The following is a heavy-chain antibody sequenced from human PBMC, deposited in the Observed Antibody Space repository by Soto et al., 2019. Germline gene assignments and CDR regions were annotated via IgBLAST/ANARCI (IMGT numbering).Heavy chain of an antibody. Sequence: QLQLQESGSGLVKPSQKLSLTCTVSGGSINSGGCSWSWIRQPPGKGLEWIGYIYRSGSAYYSPSLQNRVTISVDTSKNHFSLNLTSVTAADTAVYYCAVSGRGGLDVWGQGTTVTVSS. D-gene: IGHD3-10*01. CDR3: AVSGRGGLDV. CDR1: GGSINSGGCS. CDR2: IYRSGSA. V-gene: IGHV4-30-2*01. J-gene: IGHJ6*02.